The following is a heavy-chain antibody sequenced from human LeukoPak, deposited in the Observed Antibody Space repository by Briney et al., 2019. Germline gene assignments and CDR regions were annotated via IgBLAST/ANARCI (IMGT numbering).Heavy chain of an antibody. V-gene: IGHV4-59*11. CDR1: GGSISSHY. Sequence: SETLSLTCTVSGGSISSHYWSWIRQPPGKGLEWIGYIYYSGSTNYNPSLKSRVTISVDTSKNQFSLKLSSVTAADTAVYYCARAPDFLSGQYRGIYFDYWGQGTLVTVSS. CDR3: ARAPDFLSGQYRGIYFDY. J-gene: IGHJ4*02. D-gene: IGHD3-3*01. CDR2: IYYSGST.